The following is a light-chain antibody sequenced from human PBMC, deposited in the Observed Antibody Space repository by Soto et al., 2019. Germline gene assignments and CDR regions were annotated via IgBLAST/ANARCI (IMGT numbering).Light chain of an antibody. CDR3: SSYTSSVEV. Sequence: QSVLTQPASVSGSPGQSITISCTGTSSDVGGYNYVSWYQQHPGKAPKLMIYDVSNRPSGVSNRFSGSKSGNTASLTISGLQAEDEADYYCSSYTSSVEVFGGGTKVTVL. CDR2: DVS. V-gene: IGLV2-14*01. CDR1: SSDVGGYNY. J-gene: IGLJ2*01.